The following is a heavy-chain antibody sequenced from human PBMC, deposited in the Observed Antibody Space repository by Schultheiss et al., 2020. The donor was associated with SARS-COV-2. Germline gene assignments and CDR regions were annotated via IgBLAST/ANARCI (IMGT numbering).Heavy chain of an antibody. D-gene: IGHD2-15*01. CDR2: ISSSGSTI. Sequence: GESLKISCAASGFTFSDYYMSWIRQAPGKGLEWVSYISSSGSTIYYADSVKGRFTISRDNAKNSLYLQMNSLRAEDTAVYYCARARVVAAYTLNYYYGMDVWGQGTTVTVSS. CDR1: GFTFSDYY. V-gene: IGHV3-11*01. J-gene: IGHJ6*02. CDR3: ARARVVAAYTLNYYYGMDV.